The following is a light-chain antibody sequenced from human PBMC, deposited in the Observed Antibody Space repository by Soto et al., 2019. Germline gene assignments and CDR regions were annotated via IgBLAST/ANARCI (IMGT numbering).Light chain of an antibody. J-gene: IGKJ4*01. V-gene: IGKV1-39*01. CDR3: QQSYSVPLT. CDR2: GAS. CDR1: QNIVNY. Sequence: DIQMTQSPSSLSASVGDRVTITCRASQNIVNYLNWYQRKPGKAPKLLIYGASSLQRGVPSRFSGRGSGTDFTLTINTLQPEDFATFYCQQSYSVPLTFGGGTKVEI.